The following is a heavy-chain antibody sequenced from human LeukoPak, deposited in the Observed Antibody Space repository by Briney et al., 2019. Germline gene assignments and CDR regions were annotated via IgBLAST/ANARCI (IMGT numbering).Heavy chain of an antibody. CDR3: ARGDFWVGSDS. Sequence: SETLSLTCTVSGVSISTYYWSWIRQGAGKGLEYIGRIYPSGGMNYNPSLNSRVSMSVDTSKNQFSLNLTSVTAADTAVYYCARGDFWVGSDSWGQGTLVIVSS. V-gene: IGHV4-4*07. J-gene: IGHJ4*02. D-gene: IGHD3-3*01. CDR1: GVSISTYY. CDR2: IYPSGGM.